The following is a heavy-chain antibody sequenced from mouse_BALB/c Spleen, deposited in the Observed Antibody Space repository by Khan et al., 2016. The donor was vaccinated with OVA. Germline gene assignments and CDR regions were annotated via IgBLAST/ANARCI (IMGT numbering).Heavy chain of an antibody. CDR1: GYSITSDYV. CDR2: ISYSGST. J-gene: IGHJ2*01. D-gene: IGHD2-12*01. Sequence: EVQLVESGPGLVKPSQSLSLTCTVTGYSITSDYVWNWIRQFPGNKLEWMGFISYSGSTIYNPSLKSRTSFTRDTSKNQFFLQLHSVTTEDTATNVCARVVYDWYYCDYWGQGTTLTVSS. CDR3: ARVVYDWYYCDY. V-gene: IGHV3-2*02.